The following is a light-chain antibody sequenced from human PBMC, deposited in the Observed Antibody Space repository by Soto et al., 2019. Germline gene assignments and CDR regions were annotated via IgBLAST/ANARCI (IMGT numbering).Light chain of an antibody. CDR1: SGSIASNY. CDR2: EDN. CDR3: QYYDSSNVV. J-gene: IGLJ2*01. V-gene: IGLV6-57*02. Sequence: NFMLTQTHSVSESPGKTVTISCTGSSGSIASNYVQWYQQRPGSAPTTVIYEDNQRPPGVPDRFSGSVDSSSNSASLTISGLKTEEEAVYYCQYYDSSNVVFGGGTQLTVL.